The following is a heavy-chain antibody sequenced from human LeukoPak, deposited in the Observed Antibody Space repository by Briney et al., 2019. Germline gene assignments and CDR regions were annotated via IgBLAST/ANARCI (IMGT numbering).Heavy chain of an antibody. J-gene: IGHJ6*03. CDR1: GYTFTSFG. Sequence: ASVEVSCKASGYTFTSFGVSWVRQTPGQGLEWMGWISAKNGKTNYAQSFQDRVTMTTDTSTSTAYMELRGLRSDDTAVYYCARGVFRFVELFPHSGTTHNSYYMDVWGRGTTVTVSS. CDR3: ARGVFRFVELFPHSGTTHNSYYMDV. D-gene: IGHD3-3*01. CDR2: ISAKNGKT. V-gene: IGHV1-18*01.